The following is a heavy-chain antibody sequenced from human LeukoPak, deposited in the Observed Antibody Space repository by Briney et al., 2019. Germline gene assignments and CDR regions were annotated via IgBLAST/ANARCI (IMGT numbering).Heavy chain of an antibody. CDR2: IIPIFGTA. Sequence: SVKVSCKASGGTFSSYAISWVRQAPGQGLEWMGGIIPIFGTANYAQKFQGRVTITADESTSTAYMELSSLRSEDTAVYYCARGAYYDILTGPDSWGQGILVTVSS. CDR1: GGTFSSYA. J-gene: IGHJ4*02. D-gene: IGHD3-9*01. V-gene: IGHV1-69*13. CDR3: ARGAYYDILTGPDS.